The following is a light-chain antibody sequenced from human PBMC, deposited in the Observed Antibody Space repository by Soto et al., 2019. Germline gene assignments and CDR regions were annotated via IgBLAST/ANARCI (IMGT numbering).Light chain of an antibody. Sequence: IVMTQTPLSLSVTPGQPASISCKSSQSLLQSDGNTYLYWYLQKPGQPPQLLIYAVSNRFSGELDRFSGSRSGTDLTLNKSRVEDEEVGVYYCMQSIKLPRTFGQGTKVKIK. J-gene: IGKJ1*01. CDR2: AVS. V-gene: IGKV2D-29*01. CDR1: QSLLQSDGNTY. CDR3: MQSIKLPRT.